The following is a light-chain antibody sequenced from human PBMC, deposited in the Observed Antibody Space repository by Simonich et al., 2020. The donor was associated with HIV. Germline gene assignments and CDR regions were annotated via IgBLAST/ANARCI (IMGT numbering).Light chain of an antibody. CDR1: SSDIGHYDY. Sequence: QSALTQPPSASGSPGQSVTISCTGTSSDIGHYDYVSWYQQHPGKAPKLMIYEVIKRPSGVPDRFSGSKSGNTASLTVSGLQAEDEADYYCSSYAGSNNWVFGGGTKLTVL. CDR2: EVI. V-gene: IGLV2-8*01. J-gene: IGLJ3*02. CDR3: SSYAGSNNWV.